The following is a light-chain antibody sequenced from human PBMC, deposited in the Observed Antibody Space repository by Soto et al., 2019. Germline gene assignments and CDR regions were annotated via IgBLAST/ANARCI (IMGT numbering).Light chain of an antibody. CDR2: EVY. CDR3: SSYVGTNSYV. V-gene: IGLV2-8*01. J-gene: IGLJ1*01. Sequence: QSVLTQPPSASGSPGQSVTISCTGTSSDVGGYNYVSWYQHHPGKAPKLIIYEVYKRPSGVPDRFSGSKSGNTAALTVSGLRADDEADYYCSSYVGTNSYVFGTGTKVTVL. CDR1: SSDVGGYNY.